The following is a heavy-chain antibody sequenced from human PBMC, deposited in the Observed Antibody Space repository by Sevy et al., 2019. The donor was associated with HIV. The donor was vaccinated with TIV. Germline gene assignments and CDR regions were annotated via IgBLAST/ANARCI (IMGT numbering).Heavy chain of an antibody. D-gene: IGHD6-6*01. CDR2: MDPSDSYT. CDR3: ARYRYSSSPY. J-gene: IGHJ4*02. Sequence: GESLKISCKGSGYSFTSYWISWVRQMPGKGLEWMGRMDPSDSYTNYSPSFEGHVTISVDKSISTAYLQWSSLKASDTATYYCARYRYSSSPYWGQGTLVTVSS. CDR1: GYSFTSYW. V-gene: IGHV5-10-1*01.